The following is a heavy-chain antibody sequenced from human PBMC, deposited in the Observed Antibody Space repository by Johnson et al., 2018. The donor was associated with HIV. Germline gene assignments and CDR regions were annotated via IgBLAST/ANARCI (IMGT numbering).Heavy chain of an antibody. Sequence: VLLVESGGGVVQPGRSLRLSCAASGFTFSSYAMHWVRQAPGKGLEWVSTFYSGDSTYYADSVKGRFTISRDNSKNTLYLQMNSLRVEDTAIYYCARQPDNFWSSDAFDIWGQGTMVTVSS. V-gene: IGHV3-66*04. J-gene: IGHJ3*02. D-gene: IGHD3-3*01. CDR3: ARQPDNFWSSDAFDI. CDR2: FYSGDST. CDR1: GFTFSSYA.